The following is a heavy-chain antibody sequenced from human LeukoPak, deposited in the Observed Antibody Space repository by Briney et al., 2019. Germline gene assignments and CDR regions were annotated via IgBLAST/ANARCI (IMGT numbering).Heavy chain of an antibody. J-gene: IGHJ3*01. CDR3: AREFRTTTWSYDAFDL. V-gene: IGHV1-2*02. D-gene: IGHD1/OR15-1a*01. CDR1: GYTFTDYY. CDR2: LNPTSGRT. Sequence: GASVNVSCKASGYTFTDYYIHWVRQAPGQGLEWVGWLNPTSGRTNYAQKFQDRVTVTRDTSNNTPYMDLSRLTSDDTAVYYCAREFRTTTWSYDAFDLWGQGTMVTVSS.